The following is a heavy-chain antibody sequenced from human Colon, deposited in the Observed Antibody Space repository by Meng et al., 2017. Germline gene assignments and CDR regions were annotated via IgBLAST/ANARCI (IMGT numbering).Heavy chain of an antibody. Sequence: EQVRASGAGLGRPSEPMSLTCNVSGGSVSSGSLYWSWIRQPAGKGLEWIGYMFHSGTTKYNPSLKSGVSMSVDTTKNQFYLKLTSVTVADTAVFYCARLIAGWPFYFDYWGQGILVTVSS. J-gene: IGHJ4*02. CDR3: ARLIAGWPFYFDY. V-gene: IGHV4-61*01. D-gene: IGHD6-19*01. CDR2: MFHSGTT. CDR1: GGSVSSGSLY.